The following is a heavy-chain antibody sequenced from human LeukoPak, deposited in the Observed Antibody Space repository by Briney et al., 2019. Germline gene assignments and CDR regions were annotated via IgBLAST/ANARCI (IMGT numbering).Heavy chain of an antibody. CDR3: AREASYSSGWYYFQH. V-gene: IGHV3-7*01. CDR2: IKQDGSEK. Sequence: PGGSLRLSCAASGFTFSSYWMSWVRQAPGKGLEWVANIKQDGSEKYYVDSVKGRFTISRDNSKNTLYLQMNSLRAEDTAVYYCAREASYSSGWYYFQHWGQGTLVTVSS. D-gene: IGHD6-19*01. CDR1: GFTFSSYW. J-gene: IGHJ1*01.